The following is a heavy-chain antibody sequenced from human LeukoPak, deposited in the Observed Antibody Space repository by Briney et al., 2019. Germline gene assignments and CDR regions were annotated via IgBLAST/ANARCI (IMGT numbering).Heavy chain of an antibody. V-gene: IGHV3-30*18. CDR1: GFTFSSYG. CDR2: ISYDGSNK. J-gene: IGHJ3*02. D-gene: IGHD2-15*01. CDR3: AKPDSVGWLGVVAFDI. Sequence: PGRSLRLSCAASGFTFSSYGMHWVRQAPGKGLEWVAVISYDGSNKYYADSVKGRFTISRGNSKNTLYLQMNSLRAEDTAVYYCAKPDSVGWLGVVAFDIWGQGTMVTVSS.